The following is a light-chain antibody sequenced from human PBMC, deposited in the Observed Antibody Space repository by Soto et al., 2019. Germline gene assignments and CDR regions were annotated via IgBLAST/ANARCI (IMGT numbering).Light chain of an antibody. CDR2: DAS. CDR1: QSVSSY. CDR3: QQRSNWPKFT. V-gene: IGKV3-11*01. Sequence: EIVLTQSPATLSLSPGERATLSCRASQSVSSYLAWYQQKPGQAPRLLIYDASNRATGIPARFSGSGSGTLFNLTISRLEPEEFAVYYCQQRSNWPKFTFGPGTKVDIK. J-gene: IGKJ3*01.